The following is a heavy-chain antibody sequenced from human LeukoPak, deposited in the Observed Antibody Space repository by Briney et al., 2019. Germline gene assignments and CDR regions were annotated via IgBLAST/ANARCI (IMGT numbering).Heavy chain of an antibody. D-gene: IGHD3-22*01. CDR2: INPNRGDT. CDR3: ARDGSGYRDHDY. CDR1: GYTFTRYY. V-gene: IGHV1-2*02. J-gene: IGHJ4*02. Sequence: ASVKVSCKASGYTFTRYYIHWVRQAPGQGLEWMGWINPNRGDTNLPQKFQGRVTMTRDTSISTAYLELRRLSSDDTSVYYCARDGSGYRDHDYWGQGTLVTVSS.